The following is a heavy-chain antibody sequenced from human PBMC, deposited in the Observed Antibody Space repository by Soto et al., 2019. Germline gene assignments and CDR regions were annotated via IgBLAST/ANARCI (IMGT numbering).Heavy chain of an antibody. J-gene: IGHJ4*02. D-gene: IGHD3-10*01. Sequence: PGESLKISCKGSGYNFNTYWIDWVRQVPGKGLEWMGIIYPGDSDTKYSPSFQGQVTISVDKSTTTAYLQWSSLKASDTAMYYCARLFGSGSYYPPHYWGQGTQVTVSS. CDR1: GYNFNTYW. CDR2: IYPGDSDT. V-gene: IGHV5-51*01. CDR3: ARLFGSGSYYPPHY.